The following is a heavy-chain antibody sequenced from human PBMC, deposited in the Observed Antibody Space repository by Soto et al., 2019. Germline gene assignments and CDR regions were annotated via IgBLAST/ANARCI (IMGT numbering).Heavy chain of an antibody. CDR1: GGTFSSYA. Sequence: SVKVSCKASGGTFSSYAISWVRQAPGQGLEWMGGIIPIFGTANYAQKFQGRVTITADKSTSTAYMEPSSLRSEDTAVYYCASSIYYDSSGYYYLFDYWGQGTLVTVSS. D-gene: IGHD3-22*01. J-gene: IGHJ4*02. CDR2: IIPIFGTA. CDR3: ASSIYYDSSGYYYLFDY. V-gene: IGHV1-69*06.